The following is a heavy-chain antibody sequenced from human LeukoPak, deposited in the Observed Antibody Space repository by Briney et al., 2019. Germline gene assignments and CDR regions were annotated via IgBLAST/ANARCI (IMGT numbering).Heavy chain of an antibody. CDR3: AKDSSSWFTLKYYFDY. V-gene: IGHV3-30-3*02. J-gene: IGHJ4*02. CDR2: ISYDGSNK. CDR1: GFAFSSYA. D-gene: IGHD6-13*01. Sequence: GGSLRLSCAASGFAFSSYAMHWVRQAPGKGLEWVAVISYDGSNKYYADSVKGRFTISRDNSKNTLYLQMNSLRAEDTAVYYCAKDSSSWFTLKYYFDYWGQGTLVTVSS.